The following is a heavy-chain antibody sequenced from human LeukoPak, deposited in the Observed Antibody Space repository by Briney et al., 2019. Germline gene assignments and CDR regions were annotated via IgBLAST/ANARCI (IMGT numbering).Heavy chain of an antibody. CDR2: IWYDGSNK. Sequence: SGGSLRLSCATSGFTFRSHAMHWVRQSPGKGLEWVAQIWYDGSNKYYADSVKGRFSVSRDNSKNTLYLQMNSLRAEDTAVYYCAKTAWSYDYWGQGTLVTVSS. J-gene: IGHJ4*02. CDR1: GFTFRSHA. V-gene: IGHV3-33*06. CDR3: AKTAWSYDY. D-gene: IGHD2-15*01.